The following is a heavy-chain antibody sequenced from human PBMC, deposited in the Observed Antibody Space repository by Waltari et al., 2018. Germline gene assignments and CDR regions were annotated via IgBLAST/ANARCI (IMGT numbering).Heavy chain of an antibody. CDR3: ARAATEYYYYYYRMDV. CDR2: IYYSGST. CDR1: GGSISSYY. V-gene: IGHV4-59*01. D-gene: IGHD3-10*01. Sequence: VQLQESGPGLLKPSETLSLTCTVSGGSISSYYWSWIRQPPGKGLEWIGYIYYSGSTNYNPALKNRVTISGGTSENQFSLQLSSVSAADTAVYYCARAATEYYYYYYRMDVWGQGTTVTVSS. J-gene: IGHJ6*02.